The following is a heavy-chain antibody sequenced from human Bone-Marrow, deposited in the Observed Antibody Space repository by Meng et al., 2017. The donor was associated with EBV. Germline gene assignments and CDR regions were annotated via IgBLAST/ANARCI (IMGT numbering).Heavy chain of an antibody. Sequence: QVPLHLGGAGLLKPSETLSLTCAVYGGSFSGYYWSWIRQPPGKGLEWIGEINHSGSTNYNPSLKSRVTISVDTSKNQFSLKLSSVTAADTAVYYCARRSITIFGVVTRYNWFDPWGQGTLVTVSS. CDR2: INHSGST. CDR1: GGSFSGYY. V-gene: IGHV4-34*01. J-gene: IGHJ5*02. CDR3: ARRSITIFGVVTRYNWFDP. D-gene: IGHD3-3*01.